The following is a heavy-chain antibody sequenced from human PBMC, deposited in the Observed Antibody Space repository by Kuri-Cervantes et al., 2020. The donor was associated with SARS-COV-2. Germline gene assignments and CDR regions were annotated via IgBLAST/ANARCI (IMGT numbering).Heavy chain of an antibody. V-gene: IGHV3-30-3*01. CDR2: ISYDGSNK. CDR1: GFTFSSYA. Sequence: LSLTCAASGFTFSSYAMHWVRQAPGKGLEWVAVISYDGSNKYYADPVKGRFTISRDNAKNSLYLQMNSLRAEDTAVYYCARDRYYDFWSGYSRRDAFDIWGQGTMVTVSS. J-gene: IGHJ3*02. CDR3: ARDRYYDFWSGYSRRDAFDI. D-gene: IGHD3-3*01.